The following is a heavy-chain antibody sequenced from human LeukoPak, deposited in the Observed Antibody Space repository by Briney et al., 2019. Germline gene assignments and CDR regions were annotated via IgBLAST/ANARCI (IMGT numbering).Heavy chain of an antibody. CDR2: INPNSGGT. V-gene: IGHV1-2*02. CDR3: ARDRGFDP. CDR1: GYTFTGYY. J-gene: IGHJ5*02. D-gene: IGHD3-10*01. Sequence: ASVKVSCKASGYTFTGYYMHWVRQAPGQGLEWMGWINPNSGGTNYAQKFQGRVTITADKSTSTAYMELSSLRSEDTAVYYCARDRGFDPWGQGTLVTVSS.